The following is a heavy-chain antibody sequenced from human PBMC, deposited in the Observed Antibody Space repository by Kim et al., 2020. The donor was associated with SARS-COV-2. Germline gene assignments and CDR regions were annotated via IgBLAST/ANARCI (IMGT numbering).Heavy chain of an antibody. D-gene: IGHD2-15*01. CDR2: IYSGGST. V-gene: IGHV3-53*01. CDR3: ARDRPAQLATPAGGYYYYGMDV. J-gene: IGHJ6*02. CDR1: GFTVSSNY. Sequence: GESLRLSCAASGFTVSSNYMSWVRQAPGKGLEWVSVIYSGGSTYYADSVKGRFTISRDNSKNTLYLQMNSLRAEDTAVYYCARDRPAQLATPAGGYYYYGMDVWGQGTTVTVSS.